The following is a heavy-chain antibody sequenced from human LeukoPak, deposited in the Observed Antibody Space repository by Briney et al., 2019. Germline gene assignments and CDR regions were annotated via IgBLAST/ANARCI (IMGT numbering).Heavy chain of an antibody. V-gene: IGHV3-53*01. D-gene: IGHD3-10*01. CDR2: IYSGGST. Sequence: PGGSLRLSCAASGFTVSTNYMSWVRQAPGKGLEWVSVIYSGGSTYYADSVKGRFTISRDNSKNTLYLQMNSLRAEETAVYYCAKVGYGSGRESFDYWGQGTLVTVSS. CDR1: GFTVSTNY. J-gene: IGHJ4*02. CDR3: AKVGYGSGRESFDY.